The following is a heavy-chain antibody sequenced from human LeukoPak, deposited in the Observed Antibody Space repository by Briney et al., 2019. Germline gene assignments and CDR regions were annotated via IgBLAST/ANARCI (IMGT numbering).Heavy chain of an antibody. Sequence: TSETLSLTCTVSGGSISSSSYYWGWIRQPPGKGLEWIGSIYYSGNTYYNPSLKSRVTISVDTSKNQFSLKLSSVTAADTAVYYCARDSLGAGTVGATSGYWGQGTLVTVSS. J-gene: IGHJ4*02. CDR3: ARDSLGAGTVGATSGY. CDR1: GGSISSSSYY. CDR2: IYYSGNT. D-gene: IGHD1-26*01. V-gene: IGHV4-39*02.